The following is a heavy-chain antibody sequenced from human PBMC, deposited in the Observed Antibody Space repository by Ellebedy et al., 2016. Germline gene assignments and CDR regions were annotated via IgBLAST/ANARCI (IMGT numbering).Heavy chain of an antibody. J-gene: IGHJ6*02. Sequence: GGSLRLXXAASGFTFSTYSMTWVRQAPGKGLEWVSYISTSISTIYYADSVKGRFTISRDNAKNALFLQMNSLRAEDTALYYCARVRGGGMDVWGQGNTVIVSS. V-gene: IGHV3-48*04. CDR1: GFTFSTYS. CDR2: ISTSISTI. CDR3: ARVRGGGMDV. D-gene: IGHD3-10*01.